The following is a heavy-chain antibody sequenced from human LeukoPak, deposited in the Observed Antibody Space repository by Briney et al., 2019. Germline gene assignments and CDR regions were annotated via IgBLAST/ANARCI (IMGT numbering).Heavy chain of an antibody. CDR3: ARGET. J-gene: IGHJ3*01. V-gene: IGHV3-74*01. Sequence: GGSLRLSCAASGFIFSSYWMYWVRQAPGKGLVWVSRINTDGSITTYADSVKGRFTISRDNSKNTLYLQMNSLRAEDTAVYYCARGETWGQGTMVTVSS. CDR2: INTDGSIT. CDR1: GFIFSSYW.